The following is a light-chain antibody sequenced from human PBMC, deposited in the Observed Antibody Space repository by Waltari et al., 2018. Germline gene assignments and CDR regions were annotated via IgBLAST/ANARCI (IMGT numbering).Light chain of an antibody. V-gene: IGLV2-14*01. CDR3: SSYTTSSAPGV. Sequence: QSALTQPASVSGSPGQSITISCPGTDRDVGAYDLVSWYQQHPGQSPHLIIYEVSNRPSGISNRFSASKSGNTASLTISGLQAEDEADYYCSSYTTSSAPGVFGTGTRVTVL. CDR1: DRDVGAYDL. J-gene: IGLJ1*01. CDR2: EVS.